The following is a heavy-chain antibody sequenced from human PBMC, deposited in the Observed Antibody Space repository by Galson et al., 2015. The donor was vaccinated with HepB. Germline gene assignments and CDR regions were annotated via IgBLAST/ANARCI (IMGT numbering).Heavy chain of an antibody. J-gene: IGHJ4*02. V-gene: IGHV3-23*01. CDR2: IRGSGGDT. CDR3: AKSNRYCSSTTCSTFDY. Sequence: SLRLSCAASGFTFSNYAMSWVRQAPGKGLEWVSSIRGSGGDTSYADSVKGRFTISRDNSESTLYLQMNSLRAEDTAVYYCAKSNRYCSSTTCSTFDYWGQGTLVTVSS. D-gene: IGHD2-2*01. CDR1: GFTFSNYA.